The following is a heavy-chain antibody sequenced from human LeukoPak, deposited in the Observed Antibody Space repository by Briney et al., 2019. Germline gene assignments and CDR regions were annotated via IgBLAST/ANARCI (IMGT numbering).Heavy chain of an antibody. J-gene: IGHJ6*02. CDR3: ARVPGLSYYGMDV. Sequence: PSQTLSLTCAVSGGSISSGGYSWSWIRQPPGKGLEWIGYIYYSGSTNYNPSLKSRVTISVDTSKNQFSLKLSSVTTADTAVYYCARVPGLSYYGMDVWGQGTTVTVSS. CDR2: IYYSGST. V-gene: IGHV4-61*08. CDR1: GGSISSGGYS. D-gene: IGHD2-8*02.